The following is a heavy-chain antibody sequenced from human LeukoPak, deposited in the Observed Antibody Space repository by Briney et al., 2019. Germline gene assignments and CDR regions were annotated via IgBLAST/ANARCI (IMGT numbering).Heavy chain of an antibody. Sequence: GGSLRLSCAASGFTFSSYWMSWVRQAPGKGLEWVANIKQDGSEKYYVDSVKGRFTISRDNAKNSLYLQMNSLRAEDAAVYYCARDGRFWSGYYSTYYFDYWGQGTLVTVSS. CDR3: ARDGRFWSGYYSTYYFDY. J-gene: IGHJ4*02. D-gene: IGHD3-3*01. CDR2: IKQDGSEK. V-gene: IGHV3-7*01. CDR1: GFTFSSYW.